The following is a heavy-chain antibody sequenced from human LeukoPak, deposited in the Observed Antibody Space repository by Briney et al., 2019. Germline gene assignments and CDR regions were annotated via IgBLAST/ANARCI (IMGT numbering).Heavy chain of an antibody. CDR2: ISGSDGGT. V-gene: IGHV3-23*01. Sequence: GGSLRLSCAASGFIFSTYAMSWVRQAPGKGLEWVSVISGSDGGTYYADSVKGRFTISRDNSKNTLYLQMNSLRAEDTAVYYCAKVSVVVVIKALDYWGQGTLVTVSS. D-gene: IGHD3-22*01. CDR3: AKVSVVVVIKALDY. CDR1: GFIFSTYA. J-gene: IGHJ4*02.